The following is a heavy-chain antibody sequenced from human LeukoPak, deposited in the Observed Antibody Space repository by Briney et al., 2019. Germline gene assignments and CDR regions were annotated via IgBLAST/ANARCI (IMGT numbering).Heavy chain of an antibody. CDR1: GGSISSYY. Sequence: SETLSLTCTVSGGSISSYYWSWLRQPPGKGLEWIGYIYYSGSTNYNPSLKSRVTISVDTSKNQFSLKLSSVTAADTAVYYCAREGSEEYQLLYPYYYYYMDVWGKGTTVTVSS. D-gene: IGHD2-2*02. CDR2: IYYSGST. J-gene: IGHJ6*03. CDR3: AREGSEEYQLLYPYYYYYMDV. V-gene: IGHV4-59*01.